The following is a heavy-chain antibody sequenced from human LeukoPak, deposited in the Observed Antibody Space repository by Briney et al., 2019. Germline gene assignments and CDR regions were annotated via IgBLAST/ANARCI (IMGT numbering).Heavy chain of an antibody. CDR3: ARRNPLTQDAFDI. Sequence: GESLKISCKGSGYSFTSYWIGWVRQMPGKGLEWMGIIYPGDSYTTYSPSFKGQVTISADKSISTAYLQWSSLKASDTAMYYCARRNPLTQDAFDIWGQGTMVTVSS. CDR1: GYSFTSYW. CDR2: IYPGDSYT. J-gene: IGHJ3*02. D-gene: IGHD2-21*02. V-gene: IGHV5-51*01.